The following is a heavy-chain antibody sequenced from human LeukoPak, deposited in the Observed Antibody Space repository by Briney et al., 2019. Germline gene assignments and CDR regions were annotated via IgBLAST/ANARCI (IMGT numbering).Heavy chain of an antibody. CDR3: AKDIVLLWFGEDPGAFDI. Sequence: GGSLRLSCAASGFTFSHYNMNWVRQAPGKGLEWVSYITGSRSSIYYADSVKGRFTISRDNAKNSLYLQMNSLRAEDTALYYCAKDIVLLWFGEDPGAFDIWGQGTMVTVSS. V-gene: IGHV3-48*04. J-gene: IGHJ3*02. CDR2: ITGSRSSI. D-gene: IGHD3-10*01. CDR1: GFTFSHYN.